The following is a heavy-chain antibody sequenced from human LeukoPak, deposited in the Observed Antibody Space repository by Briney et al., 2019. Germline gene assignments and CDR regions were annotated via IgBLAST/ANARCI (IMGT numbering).Heavy chain of an antibody. CDR2: IYWDDDK. CDR3: AHTRTEYSSSWPNPFDY. J-gene: IGHJ4*02. CDR1: GFSLSTSGVG. V-gene: IGHV2-5*02. Sequence: SGPTLVKPTQTLTLTCTFSGFSLSTSGVGVGWIRQPPGKALEWLALIYWDDDKRYSPSLKSRLSITKDTSKNQVVLTMTNMDPVDTATYYCAHTRTEYSSSWPNPFDYWGQGTLVTVSS. D-gene: IGHD6-13*01.